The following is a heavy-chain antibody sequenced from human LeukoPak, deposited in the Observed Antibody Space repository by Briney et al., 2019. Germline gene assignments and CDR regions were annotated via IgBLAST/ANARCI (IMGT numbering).Heavy chain of an antibody. V-gene: IGHV3-23*01. CDR2: ISDSGANT. CDR1: GFTFNNYA. J-gene: IGHJ4*02. CDR3: ANEIRPNDY. Sequence: GGSLRLSCAASGFTFNNYAMYWVRQAPGKGLEWVSSISDSGANTDYTDSVKGRFTISRDNSENTLFLQMNDLRADDTAVYYCANEIRPNDYWGQGTQVTVSS. D-gene: IGHD4-17*01.